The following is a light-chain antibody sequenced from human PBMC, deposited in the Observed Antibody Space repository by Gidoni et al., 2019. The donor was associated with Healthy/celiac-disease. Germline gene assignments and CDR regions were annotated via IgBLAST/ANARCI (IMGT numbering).Light chain of an antibody. CDR1: QSISSY. Sequence: DIQMTQSPSSLSASVGDRVTITCRASQSISSYLNWYQQKPGKAPKLLIYAASSLHSGVPSRFSGSGSGTDFTLTISSLHPAAFATYYCQQSYSTPRTFGQGTKVEIK. J-gene: IGKJ1*01. V-gene: IGKV1-39*01. CDR2: AAS. CDR3: QQSYSTPRT.